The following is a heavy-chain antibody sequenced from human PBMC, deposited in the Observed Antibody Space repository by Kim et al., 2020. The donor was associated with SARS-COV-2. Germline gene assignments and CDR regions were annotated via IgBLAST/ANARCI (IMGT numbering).Heavy chain of an antibody. J-gene: IGHJ3*02. CDR2: IYYSGST. CDR3: ARTRRGMLLIMSNDAFDI. D-gene: IGHD3-16*01. CDR1: GGSISSGGYY. Sequence: SETLSLTCTVSGGSISSGGYYWSWIRQHPGKGLEWIGYIYYSGSTYYNPSLKSRVTISVDTSKNQFSLKLSSVTAADTAVYYCARTRRGMLLIMSNDAFDIWGQGTMVTVSS. V-gene: IGHV4-31*03.